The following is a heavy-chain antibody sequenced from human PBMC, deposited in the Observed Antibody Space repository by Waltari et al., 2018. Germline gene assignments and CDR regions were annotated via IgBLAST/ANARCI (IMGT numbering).Heavy chain of an antibody. CDR1: GFTFSSYW. CDR2: INSDGSGT. D-gene: IGHD3-10*01. Sequence: EVQLVESGGGLVQPGVSLRLSGAASGFTFSSYWGHWVRQAPGKGLVWVSRINSDGSGTNYAGSVKGRFTISRDNAKNTLFLQMNSLRAEDTAVYYCARATNSDGGRAFDIWGQGTMVTVSS. V-gene: IGHV3-74*01. CDR3: ARATNSDGGRAFDI. J-gene: IGHJ3*02.